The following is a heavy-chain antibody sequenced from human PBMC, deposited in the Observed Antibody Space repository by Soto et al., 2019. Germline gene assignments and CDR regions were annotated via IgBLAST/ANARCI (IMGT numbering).Heavy chain of an antibody. V-gene: IGHV1-69*06. CDR3: ARGQLVGLGEGQQLVRYYYYGMDV. D-gene: IGHD6-13*01. CDR2: IIPIFGTA. Sequence: ASVKVSCKASGGTFSSYAISWVRQAPGQGLEWMGGIIPIFGTANYAQKFQGRVTITAGKSTSTAYMELSSLRSEDTAVYYCARGQLVGLGEGQQLVRYYYYGMDVWGQGTTVTVSS. J-gene: IGHJ6*02. CDR1: GGTFSSYA.